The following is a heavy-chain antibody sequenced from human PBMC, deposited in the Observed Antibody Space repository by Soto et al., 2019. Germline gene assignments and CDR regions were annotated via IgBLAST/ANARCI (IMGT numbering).Heavy chain of an antibody. CDR1: GFTFSSYA. CDR3: GGAVAGPGAFDI. J-gene: IGHJ3*02. Sequence: EVQLLESGGGLVQPGGSLRLSCSASGFTFSSYAMSWVRQAPGKGLEWVSGISSSSSYIYYADSVKGRFTISRDNAKNSLYLQMNSLRAEDTAVYYCGGAVAGPGAFDIWGQGTMVTVSS. D-gene: IGHD6-19*01. CDR2: ISSSSSYI. V-gene: IGHV3-21*01.